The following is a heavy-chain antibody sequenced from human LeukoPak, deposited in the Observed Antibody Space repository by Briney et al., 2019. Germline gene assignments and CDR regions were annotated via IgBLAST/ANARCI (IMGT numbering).Heavy chain of an antibody. CDR1: GYTFTAYF. V-gene: IGHV1-2*02. D-gene: IGHD3-22*01. CDR2: INPKTGDT. Sequence: ASVKVSCKSSGYTFTAYFLHWVRQAPGQGLEWMGWINPKTGDTNYGQRFQGSVTMTRDTSISTVYMELSSLGFDDTAVYYCAKDEGGGPETYYYDSSGYLNWGQGTLVTVSS. CDR3: AKDEGGGPETYYYDSSGYLN. J-gene: IGHJ4*02.